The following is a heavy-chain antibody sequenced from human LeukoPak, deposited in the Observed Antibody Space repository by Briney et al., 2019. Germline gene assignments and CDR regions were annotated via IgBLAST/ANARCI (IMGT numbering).Heavy chain of an antibody. CDR1: GGSISSYY. D-gene: IGHD3-3*01. V-gene: IGHV4-59*01. J-gene: IGHJ4*02. Sequence: SETLSLTCTVSGGSISSYYWSWIRQPPGKGLEWIGYIYYSGSTNYNPSLKSRVTISVDTSKNQFSLKPSSVTAADTAVYYCARDTRSGYSDYWGQGTLVTVSS. CDR3: ARDTRSGYSDY. CDR2: IYYSGST.